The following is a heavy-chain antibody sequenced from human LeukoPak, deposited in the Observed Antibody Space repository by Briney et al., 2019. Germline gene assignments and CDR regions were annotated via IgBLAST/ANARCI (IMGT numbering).Heavy chain of an antibody. V-gene: IGHV1-2*02. Sequence: ASVKVSCKASGYTFTGYYMHWVRQAPGQGLEWMGWINPNSGGTNYAQKFQGRVTMTRNTSISTAYMELSSLRSEDTAVYYCARGSTLTQNFDYWGQGTLVTVSS. CDR2: INPNSGGT. CDR1: GYTFTGYY. CDR3: ARGSTLTQNFDY. J-gene: IGHJ4*02. D-gene: IGHD6-6*01.